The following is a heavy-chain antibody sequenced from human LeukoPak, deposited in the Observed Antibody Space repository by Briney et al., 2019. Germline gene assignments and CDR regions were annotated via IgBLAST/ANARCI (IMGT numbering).Heavy chain of an antibody. D-gene: IGHD1-26*01. CDR3: AIHRIWWELLSNRYFDY. J-gene: IGHJ4*02. Sequence: GGSLRLSCAASGFTFSSYWMSWVRQAPGKGLEWVANIKQDGSEKYYVDSVKGRFTISRDNAKNSLYLQMNSLRAEDTAVYYCAIHRIWWELLSNRYFDYWGQGTLVTVSS. CDR1: GFTFSSYW. V-gene: IGHV3-7*01. CDR2: IKQDGSEK.